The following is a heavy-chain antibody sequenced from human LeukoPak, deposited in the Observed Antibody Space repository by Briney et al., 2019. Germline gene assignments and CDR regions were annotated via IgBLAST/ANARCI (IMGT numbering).Heavy chain of an antibody. V-gene: IGHV3-30*18. D-gene: IGHD5-18*01. CDR2: ILYDGSNK. CDR1: GFTFSTFA. J-gene: IGHJ4*02. Sequence: AGGSLRLSCAASGFTFSTFAMHWVRQAPGKGLEWVAVILYDGSNKYYADSVKGRFTISRDNSQSTLYLQMDSLSADDSAVYHCAKTAIQSTSYFGSWGQGTLVTVSS. CDR3: AKTAIQSTSYFGS.